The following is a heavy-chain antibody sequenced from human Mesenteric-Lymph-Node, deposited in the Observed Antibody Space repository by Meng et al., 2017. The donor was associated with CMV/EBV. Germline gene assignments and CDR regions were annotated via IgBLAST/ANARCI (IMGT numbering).Heavy chain of an antibody. CDR2: ISYDGTNK. J-gene: IGHJ6*02. V-gene: IGHV3-30*18. CDR3: AKDSGYYGFDV. Sequence: GESLKISCGASGFTFSTYGFHWVRQAPGKGLEWVAVISYDGTNKRYANSVKGRFSISRDKSRSTLYLQMDSLRPEDTAVYYCAKDSGYYGFDVWGQGTTVTVSS. CDR1: GFTFSTYG.